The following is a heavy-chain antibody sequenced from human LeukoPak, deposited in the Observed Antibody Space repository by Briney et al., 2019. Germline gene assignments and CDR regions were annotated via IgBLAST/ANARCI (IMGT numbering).Heavy chain of an antibody. V-gene: IGHV3-20*04. CDR3: ARVSMSHAFDM. CDR2: INWKGGST. CDR1: GFTFDDYG. D-gene: IGHD2/OR15-2a*01. J-gene: IGHJ3*02. Sequence: GGSLRLSCAASGFTFDDYGMSWVRQAPVKGLEWVSGINWKGGSTGYADSVKGRFTISRDNAKNSLYLQMNSLRAEDTALYYCARVSMSHAFDMWGQGTMVTVSS.